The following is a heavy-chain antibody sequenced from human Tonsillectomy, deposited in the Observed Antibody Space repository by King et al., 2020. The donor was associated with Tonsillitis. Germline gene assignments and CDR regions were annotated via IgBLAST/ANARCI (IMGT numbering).Heavy chain of an antibody. CDR3: ARSSCGTSCFGHYYYGMDV. CDR1: GGSVSSGRYF. CDR2: IDDSGST. Sequence: VQLQESGPGLVKPSETLPLICTVSGGSVSSGRYFWNWIRQPPGKGLEWIGNIDDSGSTRYNPSHKSRVDISADTSKNQVSLGLRSVSASDTAVYYCARSSCGTSCFGHYYYGMDVWGQGTTVIVSS. V-gene: IGHV4-61*01. D-gene: IGHD2-2*01. J-gene: IGHJ6*02.